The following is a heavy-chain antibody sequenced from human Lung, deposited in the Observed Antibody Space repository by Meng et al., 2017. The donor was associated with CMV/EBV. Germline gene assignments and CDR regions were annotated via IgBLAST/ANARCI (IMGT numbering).Heavy chain of an antibody. CDR2: ISGSGGST. V-gene: IGHV3-23*01. Sequence: GESLKISCAASGFTFSSYAMSWVRQAPGKGLEWVSAISGSGGSTYYADSVKGRFTISRDNSKNTLYLQMNSLRAEDTAVYYCAKTVKLVVVAYFAYWGQGTLVTVPS. J-gene: IGHJ4*02. D-gene: IGHD2-15*01. CDR1: GFTFSSYA. CDR3: AKTVKLVVVAYFAY.